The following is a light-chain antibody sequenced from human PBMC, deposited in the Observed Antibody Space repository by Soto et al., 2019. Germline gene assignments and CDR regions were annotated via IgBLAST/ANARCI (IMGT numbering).Light chain of an antibody. CDR1: NIGSKG. Sequence: SYELTQSPSVSVAPGQTVSITCGGYNIGSKGVHWYQQKPGQAPVLVVHDDSDRRSGIPERFSGSNSGNTATLTITRVEAGDEADYHCLVWDSRSEHYVFGTGTKVTVL. CDR3: LVWDSRSEHYV. J-gene: IGLJ1*01. CDR2: DDS. V-gene: IGLV3-21*02.